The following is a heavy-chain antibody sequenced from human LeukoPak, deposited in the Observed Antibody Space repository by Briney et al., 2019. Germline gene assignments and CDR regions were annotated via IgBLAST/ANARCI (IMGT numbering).Heavy chain of an antibody. Sequence: GGSLRLSCAASGLTFSSSAMSWVRQAPGKGLEWVSSISGSGGSTSYADSVKGRFTISRDNSKNTLYLQMNSLRVEDTAVYYCATNPYFDYWGQGTLVTVSS. V-gene: IGHV3-23*01. CDR2: ISGSGGST. CDR1: GLTFSSSA. D-gene: IGHD1-14*01. J-gene: IGHJ4*02. CDR3: ATNPYFDY.